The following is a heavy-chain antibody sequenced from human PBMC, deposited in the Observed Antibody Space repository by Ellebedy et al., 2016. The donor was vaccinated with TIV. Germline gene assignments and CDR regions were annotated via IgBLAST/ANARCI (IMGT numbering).Heavy chain of an antibody. CDR1: GFTFSSSA. J-gene: IGHJ6*02. CDR3: ARGDCSSTSCYSSLENYYGMDV. CDR2: IPSYGSDK. V-gene: IGHV3-21*01. D-gene: IGHD2-2*01. Sequence: GESLKISXSASGFTFSSSAMNWVRQAPGKGLEWVSSIPSYGSDKYYADSVQGRVTISRDNAKNSLYLQMNSLRVEDTAVYYCARGDCSSTSCYSSLENYYGMDVWGQGTTVTVSS.